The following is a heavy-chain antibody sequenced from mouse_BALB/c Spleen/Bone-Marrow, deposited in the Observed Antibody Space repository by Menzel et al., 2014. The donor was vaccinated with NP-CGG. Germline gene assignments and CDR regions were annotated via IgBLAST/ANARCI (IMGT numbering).Heavy chain of an antibody. CDR2: ISNGGVST. D-gene: IGHD2-2*01. V-gene: IGHV5-12-2*01. CDR1: GSTFSSYT. Sequence: EVKVVESGGGLVQPGGSLKLSCAASGSTFSSYTMSWVRQTPEKRLEWVTYISNGGVSTYYADAVKGRFTISRDNAKNTLYLQMSSLKSEDTAMYYCTRDGYDVGGAMDYWGQGTSVTVSS. CDR3: TRDGYDVGGAMDY. J-gene: IGHJ4*01.